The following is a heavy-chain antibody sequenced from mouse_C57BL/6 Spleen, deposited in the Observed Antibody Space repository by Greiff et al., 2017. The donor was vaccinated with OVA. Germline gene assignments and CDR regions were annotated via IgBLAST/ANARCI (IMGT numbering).Heavy chain of an antibody. Sequence: QVQLQQPGAELVKPGASVKVSCKASGYTFTRYWMHWVKQRPGPGLEWIGRIHPSDSDTNYNQKFTGKATLTVDKSSSTAYMQLSSLTSEDAAVYYCASPLGGGYAMDYWGQGTSVTVSS. CDR3: ASPLGGGYAMDY. CDR1: GYTFTRYW. CDR2: IHPSDSDT. D-gene: IGHD1-1*02. V-gene: IGHV1-74*01. J-gene: IGHJ4*01.